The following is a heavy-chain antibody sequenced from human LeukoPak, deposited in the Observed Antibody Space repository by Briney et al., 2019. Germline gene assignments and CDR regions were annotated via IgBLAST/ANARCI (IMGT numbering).Heavy chain of an antibody. CDR3: AKRASKLLWFGGGAFDI. CDR2: FSGSGVST. Sequence: GGSLRLSCAASGFTFSNYAMSWVRQAPGKGLEWVSAFSGSGVSTHYADSVKGRFTISGDNSKNTLYLQMNSLRAEDTAVYYCAKRASKLLWFGGGAFDIWGQGTMVTVSS. J-gene: IGHJ3*02. D-gene: IGHD3-10*01. V-gene: IGHV3-23*01. CDR1: GFTFSNYA.